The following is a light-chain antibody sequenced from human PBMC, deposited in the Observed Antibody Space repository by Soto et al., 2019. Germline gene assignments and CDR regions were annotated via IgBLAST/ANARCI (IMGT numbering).Light chain of an antibody. CDR1: QSASSSY. J-gene: IGKJ1*01. V-gene: IGKV3-20*01. Sequence: EIVLTQSPGTLSLSPGERATVSCRASQSASSSYFAWYQQKPGQAPRLLISGASNRANGIPHRFSGSGSGTDFTLTIRRLEPEDFALYYCQYYARSGGTFCQGTRVEIK. CDR3: QYYARSGGT. CDR2: GAS.